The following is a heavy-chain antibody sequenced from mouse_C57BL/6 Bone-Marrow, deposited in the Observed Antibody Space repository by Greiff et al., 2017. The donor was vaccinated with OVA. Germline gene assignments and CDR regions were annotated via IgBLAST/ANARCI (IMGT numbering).Heavy chain of an antibody. CDR3: AKSYYGYDCYAMDY. Sequence: EVQVVESGGGLVKPGGSLKLSCAASGFTFSDYGMHWVRQAPEKGLEWVAYISSGSSTIYYADTVKGRFTISRDNAKNTLFLQMTSLRSEDTAMYYCAKSYYGYDCYAMDYWGQGTSVTVSS. CDR1: GFTFSDYG. J-gene: IGHJ4*01. CDR2: ISSGSSTI. D-gene: IGHD2-2*01. V-gene: IGHV5-17*01.